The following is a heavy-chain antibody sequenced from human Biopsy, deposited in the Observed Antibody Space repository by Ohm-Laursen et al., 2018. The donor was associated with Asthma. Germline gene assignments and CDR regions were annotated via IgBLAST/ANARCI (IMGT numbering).Heavy chain of an antibody. CDR3: AGFCSGGNCPDH. Sequence: SDTLSLTCTVSGVSIRSYYWTWIRQPPGKGLEWIGNIHYSGSTYSNPSLKSRVTISVDTSKKQISLRLSSVIAADTDVYYCAGFCSGGNCPDHWGQGTLVTVSS. V-gene: IGHV4-59*07. CDR2: IHYSGST. J-gene: IGHJ4*02. D-gene: IGHD2-15*01. CDR1: GVSIRSYY.